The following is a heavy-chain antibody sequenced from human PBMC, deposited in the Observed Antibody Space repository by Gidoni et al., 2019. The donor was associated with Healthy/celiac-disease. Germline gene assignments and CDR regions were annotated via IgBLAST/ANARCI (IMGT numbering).Heavy chain of an antibody. V-gene: IGHV3-23*01. CDR2: ISGSGGST. Sequence: EVQLLESGGGWVQPGGYLRLSCAASGFTFSSYAMSWVRQAPGKGLEWVSAISGSGGSTYYADSVKGRFTISRDNSKNTLYLQMNSLRAEDTAVYYCAKDTSYYVTLAFDYWGQGTLVTVSS. CDR3: AKDTSYYVTLAFDY. D-gene: IGHD3-10*02. J-gene: IGHJ4*02. CDR1: GFTFSSYA.